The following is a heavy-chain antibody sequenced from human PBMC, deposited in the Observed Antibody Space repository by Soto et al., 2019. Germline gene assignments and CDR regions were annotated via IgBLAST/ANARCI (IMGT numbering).Heavy chain of an antibody. CDR1: GYTFTSYG. CDR2: ISAFNGNT. Sequence: QVQLVQSGAEVKKPGASVQVSCKASGYTFTSYGISWVRQAPGQGLEWMGWISAFNGNTNYAQKVQGRVTMTTDTATSTAYMELRSLRSDDTAVYYCARDDDYIWGTYRYKGFEDYWGQGTLVTVSS. D-gene: IGHD3-16*02. V-gene: IGHV1-18*01. CDR3: ARDDDYIWGTYRYKGFEDY. J-gene: IGHJ4*02.